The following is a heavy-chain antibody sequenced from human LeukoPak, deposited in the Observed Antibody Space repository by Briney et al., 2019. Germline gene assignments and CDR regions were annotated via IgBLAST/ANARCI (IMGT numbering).Heavy chain of an antibody. CDR2: VKQDGSEK. Sequence: PGGSLRLSCAASGFTFSSYWMSWVRQAPGKGLEWVANVKQDGSEKYYVDSVKGRFTISRDNSKNTLYLQMNSLRAEDTAVYYCAKGDGFGELDYWGQGTLVTVSS. J-gene: IGHJ4*02. D-gene: IGHD3-10*01. CDR3: AKGDGFGELDY. CDR1: GFTFSSYW. V-gene: IGHV3-7*03.